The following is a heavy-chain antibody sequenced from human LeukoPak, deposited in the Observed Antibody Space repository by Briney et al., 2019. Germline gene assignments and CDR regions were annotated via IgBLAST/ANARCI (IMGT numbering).Heavy chain of an antibody. V-gene: IGHV3-23*05. Sequence: PGGSLRLSCAVSGFTFSSYAMSWVRQAPGKGLEWVSAIDSSGSYTWYDDSVKGRFTISRDNSKNTLYLQMNSLRAEDTAVYYCARGQSYYKAPGAFDIWGQGTMVTVSS. CDR3: ARGQSYYKAPGAFDI. CDR2: IDSSGSYT. D-gene: IGHD1-26*01. J-gene: IGHJ3*02. CDR1: GFTFSSYA.